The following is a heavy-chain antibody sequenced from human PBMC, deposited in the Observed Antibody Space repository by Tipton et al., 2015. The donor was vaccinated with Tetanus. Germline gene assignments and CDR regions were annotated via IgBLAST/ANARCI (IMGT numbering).Heavy chain of an antibody. J-gene: IGHJ4*02. CDR2: IYYTALP. CDR3: ARGLPREPFYLDY. Sequence: TLSLTCTVSGASINAGGYLWTWVRQRPGKGLEWIGKIYYTALPSYTPSLNSRVPISVESSKNHFSLNLTSVTAADTAVYFCARGLPREPFYLDYWGQGKQVTVSS. CDR1: GASINAGGYL. V-gene: IGHV4-31*03. D-gene: IGHD1-26*01.